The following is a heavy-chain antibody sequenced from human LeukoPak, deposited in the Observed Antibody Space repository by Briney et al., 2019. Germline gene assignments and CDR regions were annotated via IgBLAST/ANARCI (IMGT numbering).Heavy chain of an antibody. D-gene: IGHD6-13*01. J-gene: IGHJ4*02. Sequence: SETLSLTCTVSAGSISNYYWSWIRQPPGKGLEWIGYISYSGSTNYNPSLKSRVTISVDTSKNQFSLKLSSVTAADTAVYYCARENFIHSSWLDYWGQGTLVTVSS. CDR2: ISYSGST. CDR3: ARENFIHSSWLDY. V-gene: IGHV4-59*01. CDR1: AGSISNYY.